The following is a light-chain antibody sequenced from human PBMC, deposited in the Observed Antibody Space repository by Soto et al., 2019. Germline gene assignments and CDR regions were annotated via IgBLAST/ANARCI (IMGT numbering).Light chain of an antibody. J-gene: IGKJ4*01. CDR1: QSVRSTY. CDR2: GIS. V-gene: IGKV3-20*01. CDR3: QQYSSYPLT. Sequence: EIVLTQSPGTLSLSPGERATLSCRASQSVRSTYLAWYQQKPGQAPRLLIYGISSRATGIPDRFSGSGSGTDFTLTISRLEPEDFAVFCCQQYSSYPLTFGGGTKVEIK.